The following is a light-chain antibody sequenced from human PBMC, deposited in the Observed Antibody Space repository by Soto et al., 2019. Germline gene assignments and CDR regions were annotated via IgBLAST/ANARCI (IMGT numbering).Light chain of an antibody. J-gene: IGLJ2*01. CDR1: SSNIGAGHD. Sequence: QSVLTQPPSVSGAPGQRVTISCIGSSSNIGAGHDVHWYQHLPGFVPKLLLSGDNNRPSGVPDRFSGSKSGTSASLAITGLQAEDEADYYCQSYDSSLSVVVFGGGTQLTVL. V-gene: IGLV1-40*01. CDR3: QSYDSSLSVVV. CDR2: GDN.